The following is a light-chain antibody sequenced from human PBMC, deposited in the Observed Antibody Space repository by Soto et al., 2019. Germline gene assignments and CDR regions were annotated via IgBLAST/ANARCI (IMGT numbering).Light chain of an antibody. CDR3: KQYNSYRT. J-gene: IGKJ1*01. Sequence: DIQITQSASTLSASIEDRVTITCRASHSVSSWLAWYPQKPGKAPNLLIHDGSRLVRRVPSRFSGSGSGTEFTPTIRSQQPADFATCYYKQYNSYRTFGEGTKVDI. CDR1: HSVSSW. CDR2: DGS. V-gene: IGKV1-5*01.